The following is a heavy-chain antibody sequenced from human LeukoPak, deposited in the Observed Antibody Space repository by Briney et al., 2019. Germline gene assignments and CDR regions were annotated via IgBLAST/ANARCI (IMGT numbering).Heavy chain of an antibody. CDR3: ATYSSSNGREFQY. D-gene: IGHD2-2*01. CDR2: IRYDGSNK. CDR1: RFTFSSYG. J-gene: IGHJ1*01. V-gene: IGHV3-30*02. Sequence: QSGGSLRLSCAASRFTFSSYGMHWVRQAPGKGLEWVSFIRYDGSNKYYADSVKGRFTISRDNAKNSLYLQMNSLRAEDTAVYYCATYSSSNGREFQYWGQGTLVTVSS.